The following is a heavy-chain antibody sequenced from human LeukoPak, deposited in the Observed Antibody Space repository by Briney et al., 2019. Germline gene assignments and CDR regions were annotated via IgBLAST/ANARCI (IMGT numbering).Heavy chain of an antibody. CDR3: ARHRGYSYGYDAFDI. CDR1: GGSINSYY. J-gene: IGHJ3*02. V-gene: IGHV4-59*08. D-gene: IGHD5-18*01. CDR2: VYYSGST. Sequence: SETLSLTCTVSGGSINSYYWSWIRQPPGKGLEWIGYVYYSGSTNYNPSLKSRVTISVDTSKNQFSLKLSSVTAADTAVYYCARHRGYSYGYDAFDIWGQGTMVTVSS.